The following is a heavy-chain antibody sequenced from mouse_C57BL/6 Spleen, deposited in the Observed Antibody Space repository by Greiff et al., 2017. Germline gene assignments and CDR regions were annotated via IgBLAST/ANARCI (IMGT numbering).Heavy chain of an antibody. J-gene: IGHJ1*03. V-gene: IGHV3-1*01. CDR1: GYSITSGYD. Sequence: VQLKESGPGMVKPSQSLSLTCTVTGYSITSGYDWHWIRHFPGNKLEWMGYISYSGSTIYNPSLKSRISITHDTSKNHFFLKLNSVTTEDTATYYCARANYYGSSFDWYFDVWGTGTTVTVSS. CDR3: ARANYYGSSFDWYFDV. CDR2: ISYSGST. D-gene: IGHD1-1*01.